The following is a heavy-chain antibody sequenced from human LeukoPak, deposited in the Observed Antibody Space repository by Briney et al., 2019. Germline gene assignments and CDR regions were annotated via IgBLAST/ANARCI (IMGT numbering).Heavy chain of an antibody. Sequence: PGGSLRLSCAASGFTFSSYGMHWVRQAPGKGLEWVAVISYDGSNKYYADLVKGRFTISRDNSKNTLYLQMNSLRAEDTAVYYCAKDSYYYDSSGLDWGQGTLVTVSS. CDR3: AKDSYYYDSSGLD. V-gene: IGHV3-30*18. D-gene: IGHD3-22*01. CDR2: ISYDGSNK. CDR1: GFTFSSYG. J-gene: IGHJ4*02.